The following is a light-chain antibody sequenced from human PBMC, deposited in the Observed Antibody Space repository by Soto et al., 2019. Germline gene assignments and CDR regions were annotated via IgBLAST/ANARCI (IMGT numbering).Light chain of an antibody. CDR3: QQRSDWPPLT. J-gene: IGKJ1*01. V-gene: IGKV3-11*01. Sequence: EIVLTQSPATLSLSPGEGATLSCRASQSISSYLAWYQQKPGQAPRLLIYDASSRATGIPARFSGSGSGTDFTLTISSLEPEDFAVYYCQQRSDWPPLTFGQGTKVEIK. CDR1: QSISSY. CDR2: DAS.